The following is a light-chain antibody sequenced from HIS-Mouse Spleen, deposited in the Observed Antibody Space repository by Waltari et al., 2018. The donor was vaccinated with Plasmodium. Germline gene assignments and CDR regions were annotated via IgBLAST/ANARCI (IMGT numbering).Light chain of an antibody. Sequence: SYELTQPPSVSVSPGQTASIPCSGDKLGDKYACWYQQKPGQSPVLVIYQDSQRPLGGTGRFAGSNSGNTATLTVSGTQAMDEADYYCQAWDSSTAVFGGGTKLTVL. V-gene: IGLV3-1*01. J-gene: IGLJ2*01. CDR2: QDS. CDR1: KLGDKY. CDR3: QAWDSSTAV.